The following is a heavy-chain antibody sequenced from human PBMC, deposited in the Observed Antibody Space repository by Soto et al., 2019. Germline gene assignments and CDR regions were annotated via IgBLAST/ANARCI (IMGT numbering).Heavy chain of an antibody. CDR1: GGSISSGGYY. Sequence: SETLSLTCTVSGGSISSGGYYWSWIRQHPGKGLEWIGYIYYSGSTYYNPSLKSRVTISVDTSKNQFSLKLSSVTAADTAVYYCASLRIAVATVDYWGQGTLVTVSS. J-gene: IGHJ4*02. CDR2: IYYSGST. V-gene: IGHV4-31*03. D-gene: IGHD6-19*01. CDR3: ASLRIAVATVDY.